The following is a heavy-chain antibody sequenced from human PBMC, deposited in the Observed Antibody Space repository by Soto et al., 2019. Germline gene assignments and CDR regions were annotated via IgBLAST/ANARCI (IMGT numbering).Heavy chain of an antibody. Sequence: SLRLSCAASGFTFSSYGMHWVRQAPGKGLEWVAVIWYDGSNKYYADSVKGRFTISRDNSKNTLYLQMNSLRAEDTAVYYCAREAYCGGDCYSDLGYYFDYWGQGTLVTVSS. J-gene: IGHJ4*02. V-gene: IGHV3-33*01. D-gene: IGHD2-21*02. CDR1: GFTFSSYG. CDR3: AREAYCGGDCYSDLGYYFDY. CDR2: IWYDGSNK.